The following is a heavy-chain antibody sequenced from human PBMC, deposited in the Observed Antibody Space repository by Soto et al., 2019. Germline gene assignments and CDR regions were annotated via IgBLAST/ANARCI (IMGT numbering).Heavy chain of an antibody. V-gene: IGHV3-48*03. D-gene: IGHD3-9*01. CDR1: GFTFSNYE. Sequence: GGSLRLSCAASGFTFSNYEMNWVRQAPGKGLEWVSYISSSGSTIYYADSVKGRFTISRDNAKNSLYLQMNSLRAEDTAIYYCESGLYYDILTGYFQHWGQGTLVTVSS. CDR2: ISSSGSTI. J-gene: IGHJ1*01. CDR3: ESGLYYDILTGYFQH.